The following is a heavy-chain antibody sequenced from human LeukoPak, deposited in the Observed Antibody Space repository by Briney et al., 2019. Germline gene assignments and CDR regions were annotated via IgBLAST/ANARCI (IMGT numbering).Heavy chain of an antibody. V-gene: IGHV4-59*01. J-gene: IGHJ4*02. CDR3: VRRVYIAAAQYGY. Sequence: SETLSLTCTVSGGSISSYYWSWIRQPPGKGLEWIGYIYYSGTTNYNPSLKSRVTISVDTSKNQFSLKLSSVTAADTAVYYCVRRVYIAAAQYGYWGQGTLVTVFS. D-gene: IGHD6-13*01. CDR2: IYYSGTT. CDR1: GGSISSYY.